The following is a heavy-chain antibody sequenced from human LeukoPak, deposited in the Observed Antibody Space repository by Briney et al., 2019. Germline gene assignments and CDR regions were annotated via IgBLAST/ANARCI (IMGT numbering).Heavy chain of an antibody. V-gene: IGHV3-13*01. J-gene: IGHJ3*02. D-gene: IGHD3-10*01. CDR3: AKDISPGSGVDAFDI. Sequence: GGSLRLSCAASGFTFSSYDMHWVRQATGKGLEWVSAIGTAGDTYYPGSVKGRFTISRENAKNSLYLQMNSLRAEDTALYYCAKDISPGSGVDAFDIWGQGTMVTVSS. CDR2: IGTAGDT. CDR1: GFTFSSYD.